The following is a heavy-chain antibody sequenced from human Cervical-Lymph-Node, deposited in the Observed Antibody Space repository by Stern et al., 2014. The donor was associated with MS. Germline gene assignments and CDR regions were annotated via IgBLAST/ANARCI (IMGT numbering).Heavy chain of an antibody. CDR3: ASTYYYGSGSPLFYYGMDI. CDR1: GGSISSYY. D-gene: IGHD3-10*01. Sequence: MQLVESGPGLVKPSETLSLTCTVSGGSISSYYWSWIRQPPGKGLEWLGHIHYSGSTNYNPSLKSRVTISVDTSKNQFSLKLSSVTAADTAVYYCASTYYYGSGSPLFYYGMDIWGQGTTVTVSS. CDR2: IHYSGST. V-gene: IGHV4-59*01. J-gene: IGHJ6*02.